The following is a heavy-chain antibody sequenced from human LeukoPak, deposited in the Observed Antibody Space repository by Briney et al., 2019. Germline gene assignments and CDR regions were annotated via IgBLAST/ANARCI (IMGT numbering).Heavy chain of an antibody. J-gene: IGHJ4*02. Sequence: SQTLSLTCAISGDSVSSNSAACNWIRQSPSRGLELLEKTYYRSKWYNDYAVSEKSCITIRADTSKTQFPLQLRSVTHEDTAVYCCAKSYSSGWDFDYWGQGKLVTVSS. CDR3: AKSYSSGWDFDY. CDR2: TYYRSKWYN. V-gene: IGHV6-1*03. CDR1: GDSVSSNSAA. D-gene: IGHD6-19*01.